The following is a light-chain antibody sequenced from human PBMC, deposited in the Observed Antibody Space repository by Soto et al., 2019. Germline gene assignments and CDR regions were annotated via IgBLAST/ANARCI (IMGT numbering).Light chain of an antibody. Sequence: EIVLTQSPGTLSLSPGESATLSCRASQSVISTYLAWYQQKPGQAPRLLIYDASNRATGIPARFSGSGSGTDFTLTISSLEPEDFAVYYCQQRSNWPPITVGQGTRLEIK. CDR2: DAS. V-gene: IGKV3-11*01. CDR1: QSVISTY. J-gene: IGKJ5*01. CDR3: QQRSNWPPIT.